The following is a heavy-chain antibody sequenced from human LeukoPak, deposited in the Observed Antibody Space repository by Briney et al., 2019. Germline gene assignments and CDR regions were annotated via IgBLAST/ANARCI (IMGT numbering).Heavy chain of an antibody. Sequence: SETLSLTCTVSGGSISSYYWSWIRQPPGKGLEWIGYIYYSGSTNYNPSLKSRVTISVDTSKNQFSLKLSSVTAADTAMYYCARRRRDGYNYDYWGQGTLVTVSS. D-gene: IGHD5-24*01. CDR3: ARRRRDGYNYDY. V-gene: IGHV4-59*08. CDR2: IYYSGST. J-gene: IGHJ4*02. CDR1: GGSISSYY.